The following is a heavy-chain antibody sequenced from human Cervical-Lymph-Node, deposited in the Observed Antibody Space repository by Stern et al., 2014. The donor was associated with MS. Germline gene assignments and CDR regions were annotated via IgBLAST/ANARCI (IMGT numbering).Heavy chain of an antibody. CDR2: IHASGSG. D-gene: IGHD5-18*01. V-gene: IGHV4-61*02. J-gene: IGHJ4*02. Sequence: VQLEESGPGLVKPSQTLSLTCTVSGGSISSGSDYWSWIRQPVGKGLEWIGRIHASGSGFYTPSLTSRVTISTDTSMNQFSLELNSATAADTAIYYCASGYRIFDYWGQGILVTVSS. CDR3: ASGYRIFDY. CDR1: GGSISSGSDY.